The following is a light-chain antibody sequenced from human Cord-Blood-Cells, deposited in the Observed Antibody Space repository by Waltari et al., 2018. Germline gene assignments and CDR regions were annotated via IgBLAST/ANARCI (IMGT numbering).Light chain of an antibody. J-gene: IGKJ4*01. CDR3: QQSYSTPLT. CDR2: AAS. CDR1: QSISSY. V-gene: IGKV1-39*01. Sequence: DRVTITCRASQSISSYLNWYQQKPGKAPKLRIYAASSLQSGVPSSFSGSGSGTDFTLTISSLQPEDFATYYCQQSYSTPLTFGGGTKVEIK.